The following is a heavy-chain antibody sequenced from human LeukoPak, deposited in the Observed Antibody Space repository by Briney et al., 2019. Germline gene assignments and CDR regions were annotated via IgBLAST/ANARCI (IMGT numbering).Heavy chain of an antibody. V-gene: IGHV3-21*01. CDR3: ARDRSSSGYFDY. CDR1: GFTFSSYS. Sequence: GGSLRLSCAASGFTFSSYSMDWVRQAPGKGLEWVSSISSSSSYIYYADSVKGRFTISRDNAKNSLYLQMNSLRAEDTAVYYCARDRSSSGYFDYWGQGTLVTVSS. CDR2: ISSSSSYI. D-gene: IGHD6-19*01. J-gene: IGHJ4*02.